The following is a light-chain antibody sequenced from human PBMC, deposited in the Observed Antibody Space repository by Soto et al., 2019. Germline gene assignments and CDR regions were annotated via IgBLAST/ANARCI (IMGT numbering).Light chain of an antibody. CDR3: QQYGLPPIT. J-gene: IGKJ5*01. V-gene: IGKV3-20*01. CDR2: AAS. Sequence: EIVLTQSPGTLSLSPGERATLSCRASQSVRSNYLAWYQQKPGQAPRLLIYAASSRATGIPDRFGGSGSGTDFTLDISRLEPEDFAVDYCQQYGLPPITFGQGTRLEIK. CDR1: QSVRSNY.